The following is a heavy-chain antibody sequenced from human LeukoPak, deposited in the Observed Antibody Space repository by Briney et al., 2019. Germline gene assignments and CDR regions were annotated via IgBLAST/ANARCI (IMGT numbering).Heavy chain of an antibody. CDR3: AGGIAAVLDAFDS. J-gene: IGHJ3*02. D-gene: IGHD6-25*01. CDR2: INYSGST. CDR1: GGSTISSSYS. V-gene: IGHV4-39*07. Sequence: LSGPLSLPCPVSGGSTISSSYSWGGSRQPPGKGLEWIGSINYSGSTYYNPSLKSRVTISLDTSKKEFSLKLSSVTAADTAVYYCAGGIAAVLDAFDSGGQGTMVTVSS.